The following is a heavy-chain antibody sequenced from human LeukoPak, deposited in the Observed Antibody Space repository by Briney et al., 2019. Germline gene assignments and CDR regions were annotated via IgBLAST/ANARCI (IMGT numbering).Heavy chain of an antibody. CDR1: GGSISSYY. CDR2: IYYGGST. Sequence: SETLSLTCTVSGGSISSYYWSWIRQPPGKGLEWIGYIYYGGSTNYNPSLKSRVAISVDTSKNQFSLKLSSVTAADTAVYYCARGMCSSTSCHNGLRGIFDYWGQGTLVTVSS. CDR3: ARGMCSSTSCHNGLRGIFDY. V-gene: IGHV4-59*01. J-gene: IGHJ4*02. D-gene: IGHD2-2*01.